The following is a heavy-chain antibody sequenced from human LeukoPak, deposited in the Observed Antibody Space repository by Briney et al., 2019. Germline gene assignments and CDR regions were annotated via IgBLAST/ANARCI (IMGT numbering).Heavy chain of an antibody. CDR2: IGGSGDNT. CDR1: GFTFSSYG. J-gene: IGHJ4*02. V-gene: IGHV3-23*01. Sequence: QPGGSLRLSCVASGFTFSSYGMSWVRQAPGKGLEWVSGIGGSGDNTNYADSVKGRFTISRDNAKNTLYLQMNSLRAEDTAVYYCARRGYSAYDFWGQGTLVTVSS. CDR3: ARRGYSAYDF. D-gene: IGHD5-12*01.